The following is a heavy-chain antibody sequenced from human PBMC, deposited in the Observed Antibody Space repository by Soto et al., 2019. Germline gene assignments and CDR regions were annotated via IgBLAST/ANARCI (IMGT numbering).Heavy chain of an antibody. CDR3: AHHAILWFGEFLTWSAP. CDR2: IYCDDDK. J-gene: IGHJ5*02. D-gene: IGHD3-10*01. V-gene: IGHV2-5*02. CDR1: GFSLNTSGVG. Sequence: SRPTLMNATQTLTLTCTFSGFSLNTSGVGVGWIRQPPGKALEWLSLIYCDDDKRHSPSLKSRLTITKHTSKNQVVLTMTNMDPVDTATYYCAHHAILWFGEFLTWSAPWGQGTPVTVSS.